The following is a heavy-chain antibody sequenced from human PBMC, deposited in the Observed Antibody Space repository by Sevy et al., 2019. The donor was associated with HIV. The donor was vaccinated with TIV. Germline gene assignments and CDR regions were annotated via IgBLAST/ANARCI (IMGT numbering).Heavy chain of an antibody. CDR1: GFTFSSYS. J-gene: IGHJ4*02. CDR2: ISYDGSNK. CDR3: ARTEDDYVWGSYRYRPSYYFDY. D-gene: IGHD3-16*02. Sequence: GGSLRLSCAASGFTFSSYSMHWVRQAPGKGLEWVAVISYDGSNKYYADSVKGRFTISRDNSKNTLYLQMNSWRAEDTGEYYCARTEDDYVWGSYRYRPSYYFDYWGQGTLVTVSS. V-gene: IGHV3-30-3*01.